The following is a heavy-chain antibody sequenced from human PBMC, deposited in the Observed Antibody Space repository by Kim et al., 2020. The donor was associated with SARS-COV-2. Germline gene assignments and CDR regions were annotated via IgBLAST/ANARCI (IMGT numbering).Heavy chain of an antibody. D-gene: IGHD3-10*01. CDR3: ARASRPLWVGDANYYFDY. Sequence: QGRVTITRDTSASTAYMELSSLRSEDTAVYYCARASRPLWVGDANYYFDYWGQGTLVTVSS. J-gene: IGHJ4*02. V-gene: IGHV1-3*01.